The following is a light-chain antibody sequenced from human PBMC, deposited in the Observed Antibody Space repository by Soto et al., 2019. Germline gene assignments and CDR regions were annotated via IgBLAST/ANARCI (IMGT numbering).Light chain of an antibody. V-gene: IGKV1-5*01. J-gene: IGKJ1*01. CDR2: DAS. Sequence: DIQMTQSPSTLSASVVYRVTITCRASQSASTFLAWYQQKPGQAPKLLIYDASTLQSGVPSRFSASGSGTEFALTISGLQPDDFAVYYCQQYNRYAVTFGQGTKV. CDR1: QSASTF. CDR3: QQYNRYAVT.